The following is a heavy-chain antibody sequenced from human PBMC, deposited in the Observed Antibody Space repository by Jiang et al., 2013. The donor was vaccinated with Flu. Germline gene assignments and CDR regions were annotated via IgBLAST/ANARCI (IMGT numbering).Heavy chain of an antibody. Sequence: GPGLVKPSETLSLTCTVSGGSISSYYWSWIRQPPGKGLEWIGYIYYSGSTNYNPSLKSRVTISVDTSKNQFSLKLSSVTAADTAVYYCARTRYREGYYYYYGMDVWGQGTTVTVSS. CDR2: IYYSGST. J-gene: IGHJ6*02. CDR3: ARTRYREGYYYYYGMDV. D-gene: IGHD5-24*01. V-gene: IGHV4-59*08. CDR1: GGSISSYY.